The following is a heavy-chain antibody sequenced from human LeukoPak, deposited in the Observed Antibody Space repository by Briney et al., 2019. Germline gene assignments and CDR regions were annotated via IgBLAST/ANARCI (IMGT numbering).Heavy chain of an antibody. V-gene: IGHV4-34*01. J-gene: IGHJ4*02. D-gene: IGHD5-24*01. CDR2: INHSGST. CDR3: ARGDGRDGYKGRLEY. CDR1: GGSFSGYY. Sequence: SETLSLTCAVYGGSFSGYYWSWIRQSPGKGLEWIGEINHSGSTNCNPSLKSRVTISVDTSKNQFSLKLSSVTAADTAVYYCARGDGRDGYKGRLEYWGQGNLVTVSS.